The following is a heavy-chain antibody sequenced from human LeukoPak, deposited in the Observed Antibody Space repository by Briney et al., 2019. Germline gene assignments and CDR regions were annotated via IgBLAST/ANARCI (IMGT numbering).Heavy chain of an antibody. D-gene: IGHD3-10*01. Sequence: GGSLRLSCAASGFTFSSYSMNWVRQAPGKGLEWVSSISSSSSYIYYADSVKGRFTISRDNAKNSLYLQMNSLRAEDTAVYYCAREIYGSGRFAYDYWGQGTLVTVSS. J-gene: IGHJ4*02. CDR2: ISSSSSYI. CDR3: AREIYGSGRFAYDY. V-gene: IGHV3-21*01. CDR1: GFTFSSYS.